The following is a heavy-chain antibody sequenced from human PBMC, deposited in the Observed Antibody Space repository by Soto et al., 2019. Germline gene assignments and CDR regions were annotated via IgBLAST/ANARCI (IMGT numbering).Heavy chain of an antibody. J-gene: IGHJ6*02. CDR1: GYSFTSYW. CDR3: ARHEGRAYYYYGMDV. V-gene: IGHV5-10-1*01. CDR2: IDPSDSYT. Sequence: GESLKISCKGSGYSFTSYWISWVRQMPGKGLEWMGRIDPSDSYTNYSPSFQGHVTISADKSISTAYLQWSSLKASDTAMYYCARHEGRAYYYYGMDVWGQGTTVTSP.